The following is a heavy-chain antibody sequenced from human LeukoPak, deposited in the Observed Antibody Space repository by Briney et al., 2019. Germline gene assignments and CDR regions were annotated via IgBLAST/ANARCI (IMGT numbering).Heavy chain of an antibody. CDR1: GFTFSSYD. CDR2: IGTAGDT. Sequence: PGGSLRLSCAASGFTFSSYDMHWVRQATGKGLEWVSAIGTAGDTYYPGSVKGRFTISRENAKNSLYLQMNSLRAGDTAVYYCARGYSSSWYGNWFDPWGQGTLVTVSS. J-gene: IGHJ5*02. V-gene: IGHV3-13*01. D-gene: IGHD6-13*01. CDR3: ARGYSSSWYGNWFDP.